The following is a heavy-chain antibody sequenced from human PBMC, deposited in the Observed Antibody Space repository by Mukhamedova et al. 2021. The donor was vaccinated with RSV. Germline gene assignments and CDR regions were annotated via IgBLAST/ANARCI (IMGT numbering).Heavy chain of an antibody. CDR2: ISSSGSTI. D-gene: IGHD1-26*01. Sequence: MRWSRQDGGKGLEWVSYISSSGSTIYYADSVKGRVSISRDNAKNSRDLQMNSRRAEETAVYDCARMNRREYYYYGMDVWGQGTTVT. J-gene: IGHJ6*02. V-gene: IGHV3-11*01. CDR3: ARMNRREYYYYGMDV.